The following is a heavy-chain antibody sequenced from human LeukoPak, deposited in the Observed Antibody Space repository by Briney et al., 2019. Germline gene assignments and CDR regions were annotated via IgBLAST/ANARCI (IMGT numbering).Heavy chain of an antibody. J-gene: IGHJ6*04. CDR1: GFTFSSYG. Sequence: GSLRLSCAASGFTFSSYGMHWVRQAPGKGLEGVAVISYDGSNKYYADSVEGRFTISRDNSKNTLYLQMNSLRAEDTAVYYCAKDHYCSSTSCYYTGYYYAMDVWGKGTTVTVSS. CDR2: ISYDGSNK. CDR3: AKDHYCSSTSCYYTGYYYAMDV. D-gene: IGHD2-2*01. V-gene: IGHV3-30*18.